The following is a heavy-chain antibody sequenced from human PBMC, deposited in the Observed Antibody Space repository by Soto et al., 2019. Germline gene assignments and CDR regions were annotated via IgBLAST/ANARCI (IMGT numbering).Heavy chain of an antibody. Sequence: SETLSLTCTVSGGYISRGGYYWSWIRQHPGKGLEWIGYIYYSGSTYYNPSLKSRVTISVDTSKNQFSLKLSSVTAADTAVYYCARLSYFDWLPERYYYGMDVWGQGTTVTVSS. J-gene: IGHJ6*02. D-gene: IGHD3-9*01. V-gene: IGHV4-31*03. CDR1: GGYISRGGYY. CDR3: ARLSYFDWLPERYYYGMDV. CDR2: IYYSGST.